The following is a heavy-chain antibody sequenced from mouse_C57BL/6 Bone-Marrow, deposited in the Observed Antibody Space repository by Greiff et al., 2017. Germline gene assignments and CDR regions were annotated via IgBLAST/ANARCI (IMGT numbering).Heavy chain of an antibody. CDR3: TRGLITTVVAYYAMDY. Sequence: DVKLVESGEGLVKPGGSLTLSCAASGFTFSSYAMSWVRQTPETRLAWVAYISSGGDYIYYADTVKGRFPISRDNARNTLYLQMSSLKSEDTAMYDCTRGLITTVVAYYAMDYWGQGTSVTVSS. CDR2: ISSGGDYI. J-gene: IGHJ4*01. CDR1: GFTFSSYA. V-gene: IGHV5-9-1*02. D-gene: IGHD1-1*01.